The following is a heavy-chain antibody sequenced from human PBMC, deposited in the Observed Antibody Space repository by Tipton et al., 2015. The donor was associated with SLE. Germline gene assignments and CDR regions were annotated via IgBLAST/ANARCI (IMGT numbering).Heavy chain of an antibody. J-gene: IGHJ4*02. D-gene: IGHD6-19*01. V-gene: IGHV4-59*01. CDR2: FDDSGSTI. CDR3: ASHRARRYSRGDPLSYFDF. Sequence: TLSLTCSVSGVSISDYSWSWIRQPPGKPLDWIGYFDDSGSTIKYNPSLKSRVTISIDTSKNHFSLKLKSLTAADTAVYYCASHRARRYSRGDPLSYFDFWGQGTLVTVSS. CDR1: GVSISDYS.